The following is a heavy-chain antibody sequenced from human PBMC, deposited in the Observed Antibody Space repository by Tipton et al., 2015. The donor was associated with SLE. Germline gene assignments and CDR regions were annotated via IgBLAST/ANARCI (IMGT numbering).Heavy chain of an antibody. CDR2: IWYDGSNK. Sequence: SLRLSCAASGFTFSTSAMHWVRQAPGKGLEWVAVIWYDGSNKFYADSVKGRFTISRDNSKNTVSLQMNSLRVEDTAVYFCARGRGGEFLDYWGQGTQVTVSS. CDR1: GFTFSTSA. D-gene: IGHD3-16*01. J-gene: IGHJ4*02. CDR3: ARGRGGEFLDY. V-gene: IGHV3-33*01.